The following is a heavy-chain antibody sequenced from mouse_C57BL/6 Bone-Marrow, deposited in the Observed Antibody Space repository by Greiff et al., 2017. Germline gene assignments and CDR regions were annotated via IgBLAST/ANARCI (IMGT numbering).Heavy chain of an antibody. Sequence: QVQLKESGPELVKPGASVKISCKASGYAFSSSWMNWVKQRPGKGLEWIGRIYPGNGDTNYNGTFKGKATLTADKSSSTAYMQLSSLTSEDSAVYFCARNYYGSSYDYWGQGTTLTVA. J-gene: IGHJ2*01. CDR3: ARNYYGSSYDY. CDR2: IYPGNGDT. D-gene: IGHD1-1*01. CDR1: GYAFSSSW. V-gene: IGHV1-82*01.